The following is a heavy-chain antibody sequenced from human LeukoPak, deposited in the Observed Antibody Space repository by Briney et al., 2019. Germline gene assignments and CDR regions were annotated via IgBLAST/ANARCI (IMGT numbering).Heavy chain of an antibody. CDR2: IYSGGST. V-gene: IGHV3-53*01. J-gene: IGHJ4*02. Sequence: GGSLRLSCAASGFTVSSNYMSWVRQAPGKGLEWASVIYSGGSTYYADSVKGRFTISRDNSKNTLYLQMNSPRAEDTAVYYCARVPAPWYFDYWGQGTLVTVSS. CDR1: GFTVSSNY. D-gene: IGHD6-25*01. CDR3: ARVPAPWYFDY.